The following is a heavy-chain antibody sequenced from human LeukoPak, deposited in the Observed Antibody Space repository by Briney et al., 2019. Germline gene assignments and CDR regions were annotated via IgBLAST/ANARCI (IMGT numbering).Heavy chain of an antibody. D-gene: IGHD3-22*01. CDR3: ASPLTSNYYDSSGYYGSTFDY. J-gene: IGHJ4*02. CDR1: GFTFSSYG. Sequence: GGSLRLSCAASGFTFSSYGMHWVRQAPGKGLEWVAVISYDGSNKYYADSVKGRFTISRDNSRNTLYLQMNSLRAEDTAVYYCASPLTSNYYDSSGYYGSTFDYWGQGTLVTVSS. CDR2: ISYDGSNK. V-gene: IGHV3-30*03.